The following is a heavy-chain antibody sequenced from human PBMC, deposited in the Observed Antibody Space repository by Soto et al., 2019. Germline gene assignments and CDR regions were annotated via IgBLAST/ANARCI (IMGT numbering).Heavy chain of an antibody. J-gene: IGHJ4*02. CDR2: IKSKTDGGTT. CDR1: GFTFSHAW. Sequence: PGGSLRLSCAASGFTFSHAWMSWVRQAPGKGLEWVGRIKSKTDGGTTNYAAPVKGRFTISRDDSENTLFLQMNSLKTEDTAVYFCSTEPLDYWGQGTLVTVSS. CDR3: STEPLDY. V-gene: IGHV3-15*01.